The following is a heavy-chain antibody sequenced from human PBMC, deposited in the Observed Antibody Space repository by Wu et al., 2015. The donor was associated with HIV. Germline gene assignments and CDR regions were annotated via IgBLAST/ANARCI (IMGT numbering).Heavy chain of an antibody. CDR2: INPKSGGT. D-gene: IGHD2-21*02. CDR1: EYTFIDYY. V-gene: IGHV1-2*02. J-gene: IGHJ4*02. Sequence: QVQLVQSGAEVKKPGASVKVSCKASEYTFIDYYIHWVRQAPGQGLEWMGWINPKSGGTNFAQKFQGRLTMTTATSSSTAYMELRSLKSDDTAVYFCARTVTGHDYFDLWGQGSLVTVSS. CDR3: ARTVTGHDYFDL.